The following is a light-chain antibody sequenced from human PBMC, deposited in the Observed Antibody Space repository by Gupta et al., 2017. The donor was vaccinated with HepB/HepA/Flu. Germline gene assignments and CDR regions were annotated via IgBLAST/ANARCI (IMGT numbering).Light chain of an antibody. CDR1: QSLLYSDGYNY. CDR3: MQGRQAPLT. J-gene: IGKJ4*01. V-gene: IGKV2-28*01. Sequence: EIVMTQSPLSLPVTPGEPASISCKSSQSLLYSDGYNYVHWYLQRPGQSPQLLLYVTSNRASGVPDRFSGSASGTDFTLKISRVEAEDVGVYYCMQGRQAPLTFGGGTKLEIK. CDR2: VTS.